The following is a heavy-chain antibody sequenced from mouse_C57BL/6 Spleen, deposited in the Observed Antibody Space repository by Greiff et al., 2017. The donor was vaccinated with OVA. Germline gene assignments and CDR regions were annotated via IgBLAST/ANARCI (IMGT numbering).Heavy chain of an antibody. CDR2: IDPSDSYT. CDR3: ARWGADGYLWFAY. Sequence: QVQLQQPGAELVMPGASVKLSCKASGYTFTSYWMHWVKQRPGPGLEWIGEIDPSDSYTNYNQKFKGKSPLTVDKSSSTAYMQLSSLTSEDSGVYYCARWGADGYLWFAYWGQGTLVTVSA. V-gene: IGHV1-69*01. D-gene: IGHD2-3*01. CDR1: GYTFTSYW. J-gene: IGHJ3*01.